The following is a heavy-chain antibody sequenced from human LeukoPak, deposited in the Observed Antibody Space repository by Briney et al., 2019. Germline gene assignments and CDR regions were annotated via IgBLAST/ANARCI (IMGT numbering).Heavy chain of an antibody. V-gene: IGHV3-9*01. J-gene: IGHJ6*03. Sequence: GGSLRLSCAASGFTFSSYEMNWVRQAPGKGLEWVSGISWNSGSIGYADSVKGRFTISRDNAKNSLYLQMNSLRAEDTALYYCAKDSGSGSHHYYYYYMDVWGKGTTVTISS. CDR2: ISWNSGSI. D-gene: IGHD3-10*01. CDR1: GFTFSSYE. CDR3: AKDSGSGSHHYYYYYMDV.